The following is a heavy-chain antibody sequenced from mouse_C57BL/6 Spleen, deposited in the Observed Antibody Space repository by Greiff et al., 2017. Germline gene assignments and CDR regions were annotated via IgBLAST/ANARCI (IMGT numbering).Heavy chain of an antibody. Sequence: VQLQQSGPELVKPGASVKMSCKASGYTFTDYYMHWVKQSHGKSLEWIGYINPNNGGTSYNQKFKGKATLTVNKSSSTAYMELRSLTSEDSAVYYCAREVLRYYYFDYWGQGTTLTVSS. CDR3: AREVLRYYYFDY. J-gene: IGHJ2*01. V-gene: IGHV1-22*01. CDR1: GYTFTDYY. D-gene: IGHD1-1*01. CDR2: INPNNGGT.